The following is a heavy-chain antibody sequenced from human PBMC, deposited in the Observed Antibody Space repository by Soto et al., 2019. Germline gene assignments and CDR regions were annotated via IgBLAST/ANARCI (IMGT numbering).Heavy chain of an antibody. Sequence: GGSLILSCAASGFTFSSYSMNWVRQAPGKGLEWVSSISSSSSYIYYADSVKGRFTISRDNAKNSLYLQMNSLRAEDTAVYDCASPNKPGIPRDAFDIWGQGTMVTVSS. CDR3: ASPNKPGIPRDAFDI. CDR2: ISSSSSYI. J-gene: IGHJ3*02. D-gene: IGHD7-27*01. CDR1: GFTFSSYS. V-gene: IGHV3-21*01.